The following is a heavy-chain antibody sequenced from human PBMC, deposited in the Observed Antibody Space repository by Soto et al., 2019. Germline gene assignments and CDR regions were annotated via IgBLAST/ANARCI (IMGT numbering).Heavy chain of an antibody. J-gene: IGHJ4*02. CDR3: ASGSRYCSSTSCYLYALDY. Sequence: ALVKVSCKASVYTFTSYDINWVRQANGQGHEWMGWMNPNSGNTGYAQKFQGRVTMTRNTSISTAYMELSSLRSEDTAVYYCASGSRYCSSTSCYLYALDYWGQGTLVTVS. V-gene: IGHV1-8*01. CDR2: MNPNSGNT. D-gene: IGHD2-2*01. CDR1: VYTFTSYD.